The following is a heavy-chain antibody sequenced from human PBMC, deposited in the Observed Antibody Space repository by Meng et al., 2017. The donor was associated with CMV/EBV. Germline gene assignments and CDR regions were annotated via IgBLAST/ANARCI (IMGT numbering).Heavy chain of an antibody. D-gene: IGHD2-2*01. J-gene: IGHJ6*02. Sequence: GESLKISCAASGFTFSSYSMNWVRQAPGKGLEWVSSISSSSYIYYADSVKGRFTISRDNAKNSLYLQMNSLRAEDTAVYYCARVNIVVVPAAIDGSSFSYYGMDVWGQGTTVTVSS. V-gene: IGHV3-21*01. CDR1: GFTFSSYS. CDR2: ISSSSYI. CDR3: ARVNIVVVPAAIDGSSFSYYGMDV.